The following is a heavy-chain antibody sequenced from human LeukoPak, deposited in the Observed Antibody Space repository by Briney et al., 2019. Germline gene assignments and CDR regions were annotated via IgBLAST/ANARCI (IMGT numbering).Heavy chain of an antibody. V-gene: IGHV1-18*01. D-gene: IGHD6-19*01. J-gene: IGHJ4*02. CDR3: ARIAVAGNFDY. CDR2: ISAYNGNT. CDR1: GYTFTSYG. Sequence: ASVKVSCKASGYTFTSYGISWVRQAPGQGLEWMGWISAYNGNTNYAQKFQGRVTMTRDTSTSTVYMELSSPRSEDTAVYYCARIAVAGNFDYWGQGTLVTVSS.